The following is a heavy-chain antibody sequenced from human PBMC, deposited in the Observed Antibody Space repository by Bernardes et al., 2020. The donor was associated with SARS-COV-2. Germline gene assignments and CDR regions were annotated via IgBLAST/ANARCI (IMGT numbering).Heavy chain of an antibody. CDR3: ARWSSGGCLDV. Sequence: GFLSRSGAASGFTFSRNYMTWVRPAPGNGLEWVSVIYSGGTTFYADSVKGRFTISRDNSKNTLYLQMNSLRAEDTAVYYCARWSSGGCLDVWGQGTTVTVSS. D-gene: IGHD2-15*01. CDR2: IYSGGTT. V-gene: IGHV3-66*01. CDR1: GFTFSRNY. J-gene: IGHJ6*02.